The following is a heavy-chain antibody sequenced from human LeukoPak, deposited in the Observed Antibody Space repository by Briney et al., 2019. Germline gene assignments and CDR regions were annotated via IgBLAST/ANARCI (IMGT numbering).Heavy chain of an antibody. Sequence: GGSLRLSCAASGFTFSSYAMSWVRQAPGKGLEWVSSISSSSSYIYYADSVKGRFTISRDNAKNSLYLQMNSLRAEDTAVYYCARERFPYGMDVWGQGTTVTVSS. D-gene: IGHD3-3*01. CDR2: ISSSSSYI. V-gene: IGHV3-21*01. CDR1: GFTFSSYA. CDR3: ARERFPYGMDV. J-gene: IGHJ6*02.